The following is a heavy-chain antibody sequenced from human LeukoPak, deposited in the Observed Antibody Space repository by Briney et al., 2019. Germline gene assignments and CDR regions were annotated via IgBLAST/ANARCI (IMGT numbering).Heavy chain of an antibody. CDR1: GFTFSSYA. V-gene: IGHV3-23*01. CDR3: AKAPRDIVVVPAATGHYFDY. D-gene: IGHD2-2*01. CDR2: ISGSGGST. J-gene: IGHJ4*02. Sequence: GGSLRLSCAASGFTFSSYAMSWVRQAPGKGLEWVSAISGSGGSTYYADSVKGRFTIPRDNSKNTLYLQMNSLRAEDTAVYYCAKAPRDIVVVPAATGHYFDYWGQGTLVTVSS.